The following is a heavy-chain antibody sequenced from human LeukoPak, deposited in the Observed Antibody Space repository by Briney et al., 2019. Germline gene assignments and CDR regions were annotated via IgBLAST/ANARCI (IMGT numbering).Heavy chain of an antibody. Sequence: GRSLRLSCAASGFTFSSCAMQWVRQAPGKGLEWVAVIANDGRDKHHADSVKGRFTISRDNSENTVYLQMNSLRSEDSGVYYCAKDKSFAAAGYHFDFWGQGALITVSS. CDR1: GFTFSSCA. CDR2: IANDGRDK. J-gene: IGHJ4*02. D-gene: IGHD6-25*01. V-gene: IGHV3-30*18. CDR3: AKDKSFAAAGYHFDF.